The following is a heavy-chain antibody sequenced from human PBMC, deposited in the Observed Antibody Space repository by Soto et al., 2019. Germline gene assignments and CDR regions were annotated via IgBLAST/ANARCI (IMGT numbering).Heavy chain of an antibody. CDR1: GFTFSSYW. CDR2: INSDGSST. CDR3: AREGVVVVAATITTAFDI. V-gene: IGHV3-74*01. J-gene: IGHJ3*02. D-gene: IGHD2-15*01. Sequence: GGSLRLSCAASGFTFSSYWMHWVRQAPGKGLVWVSRINSDGSSTSYADSMKGRFTISRDNAKNTLYLQMNSLRAEDTDVYYCAREGVVVVAATITTAFDIWGQGTMVTVSS.